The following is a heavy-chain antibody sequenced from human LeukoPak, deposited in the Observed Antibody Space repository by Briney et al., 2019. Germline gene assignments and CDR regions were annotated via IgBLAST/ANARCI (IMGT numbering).Heavy chain of an antibody. CDR1: GYTFTSYD. CDR2: MNPNSGNT. J-gene: IGHJ6*03. D-gene: IGHD3-9*01. CDR3: ARASTGYYLYHYYYYMDV. V-gene: IGHV1-8*01. Sequence: ASVKVSCMASGYTFTSYDINWVRQATGQGLEWMGWMNPNSGNTGYAQKFQGRVTMTRNTSISTAYMELSSLRSEDTAVYYCARASTGYYLYHYYYYMDVWGKGTTVTVSS.